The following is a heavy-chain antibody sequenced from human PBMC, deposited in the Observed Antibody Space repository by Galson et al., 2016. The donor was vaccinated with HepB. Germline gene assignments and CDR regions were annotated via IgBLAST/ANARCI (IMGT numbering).Heavy chain of an antibody. CDR3: AKVLPYSAGHGMDV. J-gene: IGHJ6*01. D-gene: IGHD6-13*01. CDR2: ISGGST. Sequence: SLRLSCAASGFIFSNYAMSWVRQAPGKGLEWVSLISGGSTYYADSVKGRFTISRDNSKNTLYLQMNTLRAEDTAVYYCAKVLPYSAGHGMDVRGQGTTVTVSS. CDR1: GFIFSNYA. V-gene: IGHV3-23*01.